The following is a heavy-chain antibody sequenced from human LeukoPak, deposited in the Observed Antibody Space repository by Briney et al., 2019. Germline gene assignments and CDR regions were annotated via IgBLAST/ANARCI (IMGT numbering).Heavy chain of an antibody. CDR2: IHHSGST. J-gene: IGHJ6*02. V-gene: IGHV4-31*03. Sequence: PSETLSLTCTVSGGSISSGNYYWRWIRQHPGKGLEWIGYIHHSGSTYYNPSLKSRVIISVDTSKNQFSLKLNSVTAADTAVYYCAQYCSSTSCYEQIKNYYYYYGMDVWGQGTTVTVSS. CDR1: GGSISSGNYY. CDR3: AQYCSSTSCYEQIKNYYYYYGMDV. D-gene: IGHD2-2*01.